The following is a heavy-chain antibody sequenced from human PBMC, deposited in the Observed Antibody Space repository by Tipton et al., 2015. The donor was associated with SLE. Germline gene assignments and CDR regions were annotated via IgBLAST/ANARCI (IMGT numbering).Heavy chain of an antibody. CDR1: GYTFTSYY. Sequence: QSGAEVKKPGASVKVSCKASGYTFTSYYMHWVRQAPGQGLEWMGIINPSGGSTSYAQKFQGRVTMTRDTFTSTVYMELSSLRSDDSAVYYGARGGTYDFWSGSYGMDVWGQGTTVTVSS. J-gene: IGHJ6*02. CDR3: ARGGTYDFWSGSYGMDV. V-gene: IGHV1-46*01. CDR2: INPSGGST. D-gene: IGHD3-3*01.